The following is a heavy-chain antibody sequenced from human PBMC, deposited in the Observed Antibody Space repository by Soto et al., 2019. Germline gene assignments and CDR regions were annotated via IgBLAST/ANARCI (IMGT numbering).Heavy chain of an antibody. CDR3: ARITPLWGNNPGGY. Sequence: QVQLQQWGAGLLKPSETLSLNCAVYGGSFSGYYWSWIRQPPGKGLEWIGEINHLGSTNYNPSLKSRVTMSVDTSKDQFSVKLTSVTAADTAMYSCARITPLWGNNPGGYWGQGILVTVSS. D-gene: IGHD3-16*01. CDR1: GGSFSGYY. J-gene: IGHJ4*02. CDR2: INHLGST. V-gene: IGHV4-34*01.